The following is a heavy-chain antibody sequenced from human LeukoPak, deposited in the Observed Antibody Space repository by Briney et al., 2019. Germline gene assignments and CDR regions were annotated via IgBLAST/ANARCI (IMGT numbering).Heavy chain of an antibody. D-gene: IGHD6-13*01. V-gene: IGHV4-38-2*01. J-gene: IGHJ4*02. Sequence: PSETLSLTCAVSGYSISIGYYWGWIRQPPGKGLEWIGSIYHSGSTYYNPSLKSRVTISVDTSKNQFSLKLSSVTAADTAVYYCARVYNSSCLDYWGQGTLVTVSS. CDR1: GYSISIGYY. CDR2: IYHSGST. CDR3: ARVYNSSCLDY.